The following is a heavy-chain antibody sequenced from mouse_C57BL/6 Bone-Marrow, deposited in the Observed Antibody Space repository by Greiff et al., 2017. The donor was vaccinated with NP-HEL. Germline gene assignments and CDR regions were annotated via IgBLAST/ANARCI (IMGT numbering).Heavy chain of an antibody. CDR2: IRSKSNNYAT. CDR1: GFSFNTYA. V-gene: IGHV10-1*01. D-gene: IGHD2-3*01. Sequence: EVQRVESGGGLVQPKGSLKLSCAASGFSFNTYAMNWVRQAPGKGLEWVARIRSKSNNYATYYADSVKDRFTISRDDSESMLYLQMNNLKTEDTAMYYCVRHPIYDGYSYAMGYWGQGTSVTVSS. CDR3: VRHPIYDGYSYAMGY. J-gene: IGHJ4*01.